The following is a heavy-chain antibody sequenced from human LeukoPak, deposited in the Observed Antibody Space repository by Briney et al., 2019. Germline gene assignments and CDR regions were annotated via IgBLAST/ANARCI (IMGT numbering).Heavy chain of an antibody. V-gene: IGHV1-69*13. J-gene: IGHJ4*02. CDR3: ARDRSSDYDILTGYYKGAPCYFDY. D-gene: IGHD3-9*01. CDR2: IIPIFGTA. Sequence: SVKVSCKASGGTFSSYAISWVRQAPGQGLEWMGGIIPIFGTANYAQKFQGRVTITADESTSTAYMELSSLRSEDTAVYYCARDRSSDYDILTGYYKGAPCYFDYWGQGTLVTVSS. CDR1: GGTFSSYA.